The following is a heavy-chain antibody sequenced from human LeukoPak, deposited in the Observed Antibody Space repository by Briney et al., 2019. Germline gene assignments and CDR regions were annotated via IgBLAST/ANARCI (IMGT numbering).Heavy chain of an antibody. CDR1: GFTVSSNY. D-gene: IGHD3-10*01. J-gene: IGHJ4*02. CDR3: ARDHGSGSYYTFDY. Sequence: GGSLRLSCAASGFTVSSNYMSWVRQAPGKGLEWVANIKQDGSEKYYVDSVKGRFTISRDNAKNSLYLQMNSVRAEDTAVYYCARDHGSGSYYTFDYWGQGTLVTVSS. CDR2: IKQDGSEK. V-gene: IGHV3-7*01.